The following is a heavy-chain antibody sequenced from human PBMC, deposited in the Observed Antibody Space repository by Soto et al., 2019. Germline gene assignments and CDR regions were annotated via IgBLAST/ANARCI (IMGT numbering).Heavy chain of an antibody. CDR3: ARGGLGGGYCSSTSCSRYNWFDP. Sequence: SETLSLTCAVYGGSFSGYYWSWIRQPPGKGLEWIGEINHSGSTNYNPSLKSRVTISVDTSKNQFSLKLSSVTAADTAVYYCARGGLGGGYCSSTSCSRYNWFDPWGQRTLVTVSS. CDR2: INHSGST. V-gene: IGHV4-34*01. CDR1: GGSFSGYY. D-gene: IGHD2-2*01. J-gene: IGHJ5*02.